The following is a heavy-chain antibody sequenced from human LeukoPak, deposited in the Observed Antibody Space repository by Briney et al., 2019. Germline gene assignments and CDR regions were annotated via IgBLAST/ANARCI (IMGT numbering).Heavy chain of an antibody. J-gene: IGHJ4*02. Sequence: SETLSLTCTVSGVSMSPYYWSWIRRPPGKGLEWIGNIYYTGSTNYNPSLKSRVTLSVDTSNYQFSLNLNSVTDADTAAYYCARYGSGIFDYWGPGTQVTVSS. CDR2: IYYTGST. CDR1: GVSMSPYY. V-gene: IGHV4-59*01. CDR3: ARYGSGIFDY. D-gene: IGHD3-10*01.